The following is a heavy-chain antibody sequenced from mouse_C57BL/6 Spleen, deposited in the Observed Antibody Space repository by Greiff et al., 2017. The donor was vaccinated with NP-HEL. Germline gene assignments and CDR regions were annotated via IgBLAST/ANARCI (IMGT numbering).Heavy chain of an antibody. Sequence: QVQLQQSGAELVKPGASVKLSCKASGYTFTEYTIHWVKQRSGQGLEWIGWFYPGSGSIKYNEKFKDKATLTEDKSSSTVYMELSRLTSEDSAVYFCARHEDAPAYYSKDYYAMDYWGQGTSVTVSS. J-gene: IGHJ4*01. CDR3: ARHEDAPAYYSKDYYAMDY. V-gene: IGHV1-62-2*01. CDR1: GYTFTEYT. CDR2: FYPGSGSI. D-gene: IGHD2-5*01.